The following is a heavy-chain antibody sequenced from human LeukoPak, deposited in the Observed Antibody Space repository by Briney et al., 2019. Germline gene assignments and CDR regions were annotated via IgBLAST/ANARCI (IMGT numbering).Heavy chain of an antibody. CDR1: GFTFSNYG. CDR2: ISNDGTNS. D-gene: IGHD2-2*01. J-gene: IGHJ4*02. Sequence: GRSLRLSCGVSGFTFSNYGMHWVRQAPGKGLEWVAVISNDGTNSHYGDSVQGRFTISRDDSNNTLFLQLNNLRPDDTAVYYCARDGLPYCTSTSCYHSDSWGQGTLVTVSS. V-gene: IGHV3-30-3*01. CDR3: ARDGLPYCTSTSCYHSDS.